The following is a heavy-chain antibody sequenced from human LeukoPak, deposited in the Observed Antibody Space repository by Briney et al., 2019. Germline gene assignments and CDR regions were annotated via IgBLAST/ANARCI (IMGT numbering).Heavy chain of an antibody. Sequence: GGSLRLSCAASGFTFSSCSMNWVRQAPGKGLEWVSYISSSSSTIYYADSVKGRFTISRDNAKNSLYLQMNSLRAEDTAVYYCARAVFGYSSSWYFDEWGQGTLVTVSS. J-gene: IGHJ4*02. D-gene: IGHD6-13*01. CDR1: GFTFSSCS. V-gene: IGHV3-48*04. CDR3: ARAVFGYSSSWYFDE. CDR2: ISSSSSTI.